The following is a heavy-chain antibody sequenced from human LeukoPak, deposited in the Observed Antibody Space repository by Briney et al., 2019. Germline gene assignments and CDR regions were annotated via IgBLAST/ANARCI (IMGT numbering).Heavy chain of an antibody. J-gene: IGHJ3*02. CDR2: ISTSGST. D-gene: IGHD3-22*01. V-gene: IGHV4-61*05. CDR1: GGSISSSSYY. CDR3: ARARIWRKYYYDSSGYPGAFDI. Sequence: SETLSLTCTVSGGSISSSSYYWGWLRQPPGTGLEWIGHISTSGSTNYNPSLKSRVTMSVDTSKNQFSLKLSSVTAADTAVYYCARARIWRKYYYDSSGYPGAFDIWGQGTMVTVSS.